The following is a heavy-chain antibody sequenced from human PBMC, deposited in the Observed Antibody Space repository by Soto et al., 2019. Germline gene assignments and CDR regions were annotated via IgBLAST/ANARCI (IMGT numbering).Heavy chain of an antibody. J-gene: IGHJ5*01. CDR2: IIPIFGTP. CDR1: GGTFSTSL. Sequence: QVQLVQSGAEVKKPGSSVKVSCKASGGTFSTSLISWVRQAPGQGLEWMGGIIPIFGTPNYAQKFQGRVTITADELASRVYMALNSVRSDYTGMYYCARVYTDYDDYSYYVASWGHGTEVTVSS. D-gene: IGHD4-17*01. CDR3: ARVYTDYDDYSYYVAS. V-gene: IGHV1-69*01.